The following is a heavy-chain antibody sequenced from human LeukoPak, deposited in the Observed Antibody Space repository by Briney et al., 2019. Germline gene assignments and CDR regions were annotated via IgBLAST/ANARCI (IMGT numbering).Heavy chain of an antibody. Sequence: PGGSLRLSCAASGFTFSSYSMNWVRQAPGKGLEWVSSISSSSSYIYYADSVKGRFTISRDNAKNSLYLQMNSLRAEDTAVYYCARSLELLEEYYFDYWGQGTLVTVSS. CDR2: ISSSSSYI. V-gene: IGHV3-21*01. D-gene: IGHD3-10*01. CDR1: GFTFSSYS. CDR3: ARSLELLEEYYFDY. J-gene: IGHJ4*02.